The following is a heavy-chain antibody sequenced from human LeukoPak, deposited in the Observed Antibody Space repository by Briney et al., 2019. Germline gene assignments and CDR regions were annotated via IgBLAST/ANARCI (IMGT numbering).Heavy chain of an antibody. J-gene: IGHJ6*02. Sequence: GGSLRLSCAASGFTFSSYAMTWVRQAPGKGLEWVSGISGSGGSTYCGDSVRGRFTISRDKSKNTLYLQMNSLRAEDTAVYYCAKTASVVAAPDVWGQGTTVTVSS. V-gene: IGHV3-23*01. D-gene: IGHD2-15*01. CDR2: ISGSGGST. CDR3: AKTASVVAAPDV. CDR1: GFTFSSYA.